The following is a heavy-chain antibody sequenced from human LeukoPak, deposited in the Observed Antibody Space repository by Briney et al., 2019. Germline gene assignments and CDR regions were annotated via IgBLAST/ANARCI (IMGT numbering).Heavy chain of an antibody. V-gene: IGHV3-21*01. CDR1: GFTFSSYS. D-gene: IGHD3-16*02. Sequence: PGGSLRLSCAASGFTFSSYSMNWVRQAPGKGLEWASSISSSSSYIYYADSVKGRFTISRENAKNSLYLQMNSLRAEDTAVYYCARAHAFGGVIDLYYFDYWGQGTLVTVSS. CDR2: ISSSSSYI. CDR3: ARAHAFGGVIDLYYFDY. J-gene: IGHJ4*02.